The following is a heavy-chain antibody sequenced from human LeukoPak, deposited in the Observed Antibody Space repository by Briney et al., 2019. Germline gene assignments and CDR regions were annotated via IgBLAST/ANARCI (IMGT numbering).Heavy chain of an antibody. CDR3: ARDREVVIDTYYSHIYGMDV. CDR1: GRTFSSYA. V-gene: IGHV1-69*17. Sequence: TVKLSCKASGRTFSSYAISWVRQAPGQGLEWMGGIIPIFGITNYAQEFQGRVTITADKSTSTGYVELSSLRSEDTSVYYCARDREVVIDTYYSHIYGMDVWGRGTTVTVSS. J-gene: IGHJ6*02. CDR2: IIPIFGIT. D-gene: IGHD2-21*01.